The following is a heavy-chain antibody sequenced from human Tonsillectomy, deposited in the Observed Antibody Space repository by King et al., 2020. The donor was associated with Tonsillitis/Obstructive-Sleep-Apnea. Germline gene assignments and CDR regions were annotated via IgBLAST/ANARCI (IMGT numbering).Heavy chain of an antibody. Sequence: QLVQSGAEVKKPGESLKISCKGSGYSFTAYWIGWVRQMPGKGLEWMGIIYPGDSDTRYSPSFQGQVTLSVDKSINTAYLQWSSLKASDTAMYFCARWPGTIGYYYMDLWGKGTTVTVTS. CDR2: IYPGDSDT. CDR1: GYSFTAYW. V-gene: IGHV5-51*01. J-gene: IGHJ6*03. CDR3: ARWPGTIGYYYMDL. D-gene: IGHD2-8*01.